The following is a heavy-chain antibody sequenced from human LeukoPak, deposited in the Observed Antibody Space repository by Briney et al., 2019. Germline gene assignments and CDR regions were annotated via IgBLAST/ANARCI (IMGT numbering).Heavy chain of an antibody. CDR1: GFTFSSYS. Sequence: GSLRLSCAASGFTFSSYSMNWVRQAPGKGLEWVSSISSSSSYIYYADSVKGRFTISRDNAKNSLYLQMNSLRAEDTAVYYCAGARTEMATTLFQHWGQGTLVTVSS. CDR2: ISSSSSYI. CDR3: AGARTEMATTLFQH. D-gene: IGHD5-24*01. V-gene: IGHV3-21*01. J-gene: IGHJ1*01.